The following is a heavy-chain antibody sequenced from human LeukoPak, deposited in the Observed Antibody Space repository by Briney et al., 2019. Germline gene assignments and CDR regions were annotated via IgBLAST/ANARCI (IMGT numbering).Heavy chain of an antibody. Sequence: SVKVSCKASGGTFSSYAISWVRQAPGQGLEWMGGIIPIFGTANYAQKFQGRVTITADESTSTAYMELSSLRSEDTAVYYCARGEQFLVWLFGYWGQGTLVTVSS. CDR3: ARGEQFLVWLFGY. CDR1: GGTFSSYA. D-gene: IGHD3-3*01. V-gene: IGHV1-69*01. J-gene: IGHJ4*02. CDR2: IIPIFGTA.